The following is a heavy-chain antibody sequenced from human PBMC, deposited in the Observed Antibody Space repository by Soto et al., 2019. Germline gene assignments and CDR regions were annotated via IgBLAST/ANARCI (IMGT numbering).Heavy chain of an antibody. CDR2: IKADYGNT. D-gene: IGHD5-18*01. CDR1: GYTFYSHS. CDR3: ARCIQGDYYYGMDV. J-gene: IGHJ6*02. Sequence: QAQLVQSGAEVKKPGASVKVSCKASGYTFYSHSISWVRQAPGQGLEWMGRIKADYGNTQYAQKFRGRVTMTTATSTTTVYMELTNLRSDDTAVYYCARCIQGDYYYGMDVWGQGTTVTVSS. V-gene: IGHV1-18*01.